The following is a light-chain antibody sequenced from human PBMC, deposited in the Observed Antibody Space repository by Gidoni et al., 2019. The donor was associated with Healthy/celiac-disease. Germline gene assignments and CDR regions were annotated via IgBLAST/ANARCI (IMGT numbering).Light chain of an antibody. Sequence: IKITQPPSSLSAAVGDRVTITCRASQSISSYLNWYQQKPGKAPKLLIYAASSLQSGVPSRFSGSGSGTDFTLTISSLQPEDFATYYCQQSYSTPGTFGQGTKVEIK. CDR2: AAS. CDR1: QSISSY. J-gene: IGKJ2*01. V-gene: IGKV1-39*01. CDR3: QQSYSTPGT.